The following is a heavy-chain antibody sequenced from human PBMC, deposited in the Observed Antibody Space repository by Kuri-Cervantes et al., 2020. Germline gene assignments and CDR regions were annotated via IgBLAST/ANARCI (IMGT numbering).Heavy chain of an antibody. V-gene: IGHV3-23*01. CDR2: ISVSGGST. Sequence: GGSLRLSCAASGFTFSSYAMSWVRQAPGKGLEWVSAISVSGGSTYYADSVKGRFTISRDNSKNTLYLQMNSLRAEDTAVYYCARGSDNSSWYWGTGYYYYYGMDVWGQGTTVTVSS. CDR1: GFTFSSYA. J-gene: IGHJ6*02. D-gene: IGHD6-13*01. CDR3: ARGSDNSSWYWGTGYYYYYGMDV.